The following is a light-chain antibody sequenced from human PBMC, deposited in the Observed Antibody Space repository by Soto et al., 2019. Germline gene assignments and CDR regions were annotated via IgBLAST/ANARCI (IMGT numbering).Light chain of an antibody. CDR3: QQYDNLPLT. V-gene: IGKV1-33*01. Sequence: DIQMTQAPSSLSASVGDRVTITCQASQDISNYINWYQQKPGKAPKLLIYDASNLETGVPSRFSGSGSGTDFTFTISSLQPEDIETYYCQQYDNLPLTVGGGTKVEIK. J-gene: IGKJ4*01. CDR1: QDISNY. CDR2: DAS.